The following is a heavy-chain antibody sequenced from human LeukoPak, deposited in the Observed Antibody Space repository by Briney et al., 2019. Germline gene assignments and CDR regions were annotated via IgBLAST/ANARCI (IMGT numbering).Heavy chain of an antibody. J-gene: IGHJ4*02. CDR1: GFSFSDRY. CDR2: ISPNADNI. D-gene: IGHD5-24*01. CDR3: AKEGGDGYNFDY. Sequence: GGSLRLSCVAGGFSFSDRYLSWIRQAPGKRMEWIAYISPNADNIHYADSVKGRFTISRDNSKNTLYLQMNSLRAEDTAVYYCAKEGGDGYNFDYWGQGTLVTVSS. V-gene: IGHV3-11*01.